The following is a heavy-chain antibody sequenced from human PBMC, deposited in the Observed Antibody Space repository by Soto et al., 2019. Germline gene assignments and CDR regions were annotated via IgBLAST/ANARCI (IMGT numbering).Heavy chain of an antibody. Sequence: SETLSLTCAVYGGSFSGYYWSWIRQPPGKGLEWIGEINHSGSTNYNPSLKSRVTISVDTSKNQFSLKLSSVTAADTAVYYCASPHRAMVLSVPYYFDYWGQGTLVTVSS. V-gene: IGHV4-34*01. CDR1: GGSFSGYY. CDR3: ASPHRAMVLSVPYYFDY. CDR2: INHSGST. D-gene: IGHD5-18*01. J-gene: IGHJ4*02.